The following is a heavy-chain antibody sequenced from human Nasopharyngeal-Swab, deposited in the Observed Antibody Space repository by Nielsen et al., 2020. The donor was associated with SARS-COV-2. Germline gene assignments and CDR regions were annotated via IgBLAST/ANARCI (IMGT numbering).Heavy chain of an antibody. CDR1: GFTFSNYA. D-gene: IGHD2-2*01. Sequence: GEPLKISCAASGFTFSNYAMNWVRQARGKGLEWVSVITYSGISTYYADSVKGRFTISRDNSKNTLYLQMNSLRAEDTAVYYCAKDRLDIVVVPAAMWNYYGMDVWGQGTTVTVSS. J-gene: IGHJ6*02. CDR3: AKDRLDIVVVPAAMWNYYGMDV. V-gene: IGHV3-23*01. CDR2: ITYSGIST.